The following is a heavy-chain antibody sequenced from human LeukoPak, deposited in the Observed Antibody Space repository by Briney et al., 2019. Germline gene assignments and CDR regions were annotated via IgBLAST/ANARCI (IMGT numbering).Heavy chain of an antibody. CDR1: GFTFSSYW. Sequence: GGSLRLSCAASGFTFSSYWMSWVRQAPGKGLEWVANIKQDGSEKYYVDSVKGRFTISRDNAKNSLYLQMNSLRAEDTAVYYCARDRNYCDSSGSGAFDIWGQGTMVTVSS. V-gene: IGHV3-7*01. CDR2: IKQDGSEK. D-gene: IGHD3-22*01. J-gene: IGHJ3*02. CDR3: ARDRNYCDSSGSGAFDI.